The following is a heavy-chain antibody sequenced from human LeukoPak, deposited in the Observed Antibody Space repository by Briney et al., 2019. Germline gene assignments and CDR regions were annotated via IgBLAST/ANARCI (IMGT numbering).Heavy chain of an antibody. V-gene: IGHV4-61*02. CDR2: IYTSGST. CDR3: ARGIVVPAAIESSYYYYMDV. Sequence: PLQTLSLTCTVSGGSISSGSYYWSWIRQPAGKGLEWIGRIYTSGSTNYNPSLKSRVTISVDTSKNQFSLKLSSVTAADTAVYYCARGIVVPAAIESSYYYYMDVWGKGTTVTVSS. J-gene: IGHJ6*03. D-gene: IGHD2-2*01. CDR1: GGSISSGSYY.